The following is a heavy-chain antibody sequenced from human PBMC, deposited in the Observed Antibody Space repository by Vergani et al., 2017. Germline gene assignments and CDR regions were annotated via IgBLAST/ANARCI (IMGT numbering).Heavy chain of an antibody. V-gene: IGHV1-46*02. J-gene: IGHJ5*02. CDR2: LNPTTGHT. CDR1: GYIFKNYY. D-gene: IGHD2-21*01. Sequence: VQLVQSGAEVRKPGASVTVSCTASGYIFKNYYIHWLRQAPGQAFEWMGILNPTTGHTTSAQKFMGRVDMTRDPSTDTSTRTVQMTLSSLRSEDPAVYYCARSIGYCAGATCQAYYFDHLGQGTRVTVSS. CDR3: ARSIGYCAGATCQAYYFDH.